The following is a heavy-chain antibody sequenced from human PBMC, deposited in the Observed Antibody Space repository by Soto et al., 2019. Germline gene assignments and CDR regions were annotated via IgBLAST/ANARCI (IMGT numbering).Heavy chain of an antibody. Sequence: SETLSLTCSVSGTSVSNYYWSWIRQPAGKGLEHIGRIYTSGSTSYNPSLKGRVTMSMDTSQTQIYLNLTSVTAADTAVYYCARGGIQLSYAFDYWGQGIQVTVSS. CDR1: GTSVSNYY. CDR2: IYTSGST. V-gene: IGHV4-4*07. J-gene: IGHJ4*02. D-gene: IGHD5-18*01. CDR3: ARGGIQLSYAFDY.